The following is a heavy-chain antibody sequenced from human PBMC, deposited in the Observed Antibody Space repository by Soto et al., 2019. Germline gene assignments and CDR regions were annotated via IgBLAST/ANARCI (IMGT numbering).Heavy chain of an antibody. CDR3: ARNLYSSYGMAV. D-gene: IGHD6-19*01. CDR2: ISSNGGST. CDR1: GFTFSSYA. V-gene: IGHV3-64*01. Sequence: GGSLRLSCAASGFTFSSYAMHWVRQAPGKGLEYVSAISSNGGSTYYANSVKGRFTISRDNSKNTLYLQMGSLRAEDMAVYYCARNLYSSYGMAVWGQGTTVTVSS. J-gene: IGHJ6*02.